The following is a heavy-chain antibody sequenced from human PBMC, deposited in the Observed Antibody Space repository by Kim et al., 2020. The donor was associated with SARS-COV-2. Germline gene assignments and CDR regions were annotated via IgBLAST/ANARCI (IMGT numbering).Heavy chain of an antibody. Sequence: GGSLRLSCAASGFTVSSNYMSWVRQAPGKGLEWVSVIYSGGSTYYADSVKGRFTISRHNSKNTLYLQMNSLRAEDTAVYYCARDSHYDSSGYYTPHWGQGTLVTVSS. V-gene: IGHV3-53*04. CDR3: ARDSHYDSSGYYTPH. CDR2: IYSGGST. J-gene: IGHJ4*02. D-gene: IGHD3-22*01. CDR1: GFTVSSNY.